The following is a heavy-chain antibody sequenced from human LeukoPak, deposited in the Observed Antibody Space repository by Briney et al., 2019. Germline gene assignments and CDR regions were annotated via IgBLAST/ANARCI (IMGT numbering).Heavy chain of an antibody. Sequence: ASVKVSCKASGYTFTGFGINWVRQDPGRGLEWMGWISGYNDNTHYAKKFQGRVTLTTDTPTSTAYMELRSLRSDDTAVYYCARDGTSTDDYWGQGTLVTVSS. CDR2: ISGYNDNT. D-gene: IGHD1-7*01. J-gene: IGHJ4*02. CDR3: ARDGTSTDDY. CDR1: GYTFTGFG. V-gene: IGHV1-18*01.